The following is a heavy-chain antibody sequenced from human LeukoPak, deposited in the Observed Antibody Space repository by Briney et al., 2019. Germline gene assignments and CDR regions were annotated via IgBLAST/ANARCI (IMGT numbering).Heavy chain of an antibody. J-gene: IGHJ6*02. CDR2: ISGSGGST. CDR1: GFTFSSYA. V-gene: IGHV3-23*01. Sequence: GGSLRLSCAASGFTFSSYAMSWVRQAPGKGLEWVSAISGSGGSTYYADSVKGRFTISRDNSKNTLYLHMNSLRAEDTAVYYCAKYGVPAAMQYGMDVWGQGTTVTVSS. CDR3: AKYGVPAAMQYGMDV. D-gene: IGHD2-2*01.